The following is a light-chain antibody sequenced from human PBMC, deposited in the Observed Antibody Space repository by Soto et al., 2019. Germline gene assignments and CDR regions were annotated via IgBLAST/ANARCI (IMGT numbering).Light chain of an antibody. V-gene: IGKV3-11*01. Sequence: EVVLTQSPATLSLSPGEGATLSCRASQSIGNYLAWYQQKPGQAPRLLIYATSNRATGIPARFSGSGSGTDFTLTISSLEPEYLAVYYCQQRSSWQFTFGPGTKVDIK. J-gene: IGKJ3*01. CDR3: QQRSSWQFT. CDR2: ATS. CDR1: QSIGNY.